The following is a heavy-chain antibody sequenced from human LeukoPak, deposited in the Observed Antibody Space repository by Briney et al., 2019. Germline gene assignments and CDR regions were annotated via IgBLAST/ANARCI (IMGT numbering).Heavy chain of an antibody. V-gene: IGHV3-7*01. CDR2: ISTKEDGSET. Sequence: GGSLRLSCAASEFTFSDYAMSWVRQAPGKGLEWVASISTKEDGSETYYVDSLKGRFTISRDNAKNSLYLQMNSLRAEDTAVYYCLRDIGYGDFWGQGTLVTVSS. CDR3: LRDIGYGDF. D-gene: IGHD5-18*01. J-gene: IGHJ4*02. CDR1: EFTFSDYA.